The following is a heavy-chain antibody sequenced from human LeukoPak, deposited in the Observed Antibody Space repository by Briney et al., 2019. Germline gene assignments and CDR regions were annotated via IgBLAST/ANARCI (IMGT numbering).Heavy chain of an antibody. D-gene: IGHD6-19*01. CDR2: IYSGGST. J-gene: IGHJ4*02. Sequence: GGSLRLSCAASGFTVSSNYMSWVRQAPGKGLEWVSVIYSGGSTYYADSVKGRFTISRDDSKNTLYLQMNSLRAEDTAVYYCAREPLYSSGWYYFDYWGQGTLVTVSS. CDR1: GFTVSSNY. CDR3: AREPLYSSGWYYFDY. V-gene: IGHV3-66*01.